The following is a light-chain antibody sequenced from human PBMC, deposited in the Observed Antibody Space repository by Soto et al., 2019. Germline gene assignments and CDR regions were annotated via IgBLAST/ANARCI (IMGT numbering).Light chain of an antibody. J-gene: IGKJ1*01. V-gene: IGKV1-5*01. CDR2: DAS. CDR3: QQYKSYST. CDR1: QTISTW. Sequence: GDRVAITCRASQTISTWMAWYQQKPGKAPKLLVYDASTLQSGVASRFSGSGSGTEFTLTINNLQPDDLATYICQQYKSYSTFGRGTKV.